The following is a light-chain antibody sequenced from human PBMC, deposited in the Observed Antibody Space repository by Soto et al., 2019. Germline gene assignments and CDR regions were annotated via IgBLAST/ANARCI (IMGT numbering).Light chain of an antibody. J-gene: IGKJ3*01. CDR1: QSVSSSY. V-gene: IGKV3-20*01. CDR2: GAS. CDR3: QQYGSSPPRLFT. Sequence: EIVLTQSPGTLSLSPGERATLSCRASQSVSSSYLAWYQQKPGQAPRLLIYGASSRATGIPDRFSGGGSGTDFTLTISRLEPEDFAVYYCQQYGSSPPRLFTFGPGTIVDIK.